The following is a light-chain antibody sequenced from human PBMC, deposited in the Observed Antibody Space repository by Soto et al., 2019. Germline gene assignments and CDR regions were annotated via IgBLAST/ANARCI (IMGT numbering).Light chain of an antibody. Sequence: DILLTQSPSSLSASVGDRVTITCRASQNIDMYLSWYQQKPGRAPKLLIYAASTLQSGVPSRFSGSGSGTPFSLTISGLQAEDFATYFCQQSYNSPPLTFGAGTKVEI. CDR2: AAS. V-gene: IGKV1-39*01. CDR3: QQSYNSPPLT. J-gene: IGKJ4*01. CDR1: QNIDMY.